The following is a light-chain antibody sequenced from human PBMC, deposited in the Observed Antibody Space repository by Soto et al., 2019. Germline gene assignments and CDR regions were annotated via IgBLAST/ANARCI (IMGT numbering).Light chain of an antibody. CDR3: SSGDVSLNGVV. CDR1: SSNIGSSF. Sequence: QSALTQSPSASGTPGQTVTISCSGSSSNIGSSFVNWYQHVPGTAPKLLIYRDNERLSGFPDRFSASKSVTSASLVISGLQSEDEADYYCSSGDVSLNGVVFGGGTKVTVL. V-gene: IGLV1-44*01. J-gene: IGLJ2*01. CDR2: RDN.